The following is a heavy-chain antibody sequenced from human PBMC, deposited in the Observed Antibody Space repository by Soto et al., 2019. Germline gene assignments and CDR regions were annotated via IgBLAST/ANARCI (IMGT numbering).Heavy chain of an antibody. J-gene: IGHJ4*02. CDR3: ARDLEVRGVIITGDD. CDR2: INPNSGGT. Sequence: ASVKVSCKASGYTFTGYYMHWVRQAPGQGLEWMGWINPNSGGTNYAQKFQGRVTMTRDTSISTAYMELSRLGSDDTAVYYCARDLEVRGVIITGDDWGQGTLVTVSS. CDR1: GYTFTGYY. D-gene: IGHD3-10*01. V-gene: IGHV1-2*02.